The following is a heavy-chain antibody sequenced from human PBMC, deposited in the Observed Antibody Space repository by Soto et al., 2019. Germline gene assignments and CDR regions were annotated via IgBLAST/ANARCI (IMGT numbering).Heavy chain of an antibody. V-gene: IGHV4-59*01. D-gene: IGHD1-26*01. J-gene: IGHJ4*02. CDR1: DGSITNYY. CDR2: IHYSGST. CDR3: ARGWEILDY. Sequence: QVQLQESGPGLVKPSETLSLTCTVSDGSITNYYWSWMRQPPGNGLEWIGYIHYSGSTYYNPSLKSRVTISVDTSKNQFSLRLSSVTAADTAVYYCARGWEILDYWGQGTLVTVSS.